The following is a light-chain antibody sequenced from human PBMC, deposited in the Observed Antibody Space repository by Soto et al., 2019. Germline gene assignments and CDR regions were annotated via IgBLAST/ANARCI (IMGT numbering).Light chain of an antibody. CDR2: DAS. Sequence: DIQMTQSPSSLSASVGDRVTITCQASQDISNYLNWYQQKPGKAPKLLIFDASNVETGVPSRFSGSGSGTDFTFTIHSLQPEDAATYYWQQYEDLPLTFGGGTKVGIK. V-gene: IGKV1-33*01. CDR3: QQYEDLPLT. J-gene: IGKJ4*01. CDR1: QDISNY.